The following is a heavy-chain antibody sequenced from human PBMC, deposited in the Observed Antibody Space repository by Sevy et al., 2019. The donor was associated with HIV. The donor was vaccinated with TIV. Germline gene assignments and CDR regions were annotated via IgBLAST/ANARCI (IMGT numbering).Heavy chain of an antibody. D-gene: IGHD3-3*01. J-gene: IGHJ3*02. V-gene: IGHV3-74*01. CDR2: ISDDGRST. CDR3: ARDSVTVSGIVLYALDI. CDR1: GFTFGSYW. Sequence: GGSLRLSCGASGFTFGSYWMHWVRQVPGKGLEWVSRISDDGRSTTYADSVRGRFTVSRDNAKNTLYLQMNGLSADDTAVYYCARDSVTVSGIVLYALDIWGQGTMVTVSS.